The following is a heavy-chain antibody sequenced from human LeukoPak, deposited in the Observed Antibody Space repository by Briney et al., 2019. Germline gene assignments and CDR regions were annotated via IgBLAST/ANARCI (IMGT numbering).Heavy chain of an antibody. CDR2: IYYSGST. CDR1: GGSISSSSYY. CDR3: ARFVRGIMITFGGVPPMNWFDP. V-gene: IGHV4-39*07. Sequence: KASETLSLTCTVSGGSISSSSYYWGWIRQPPGKGLEWIGSIYYSGSTYYNPSLKSRVTISVDTSKNQFSLKLSSVTAADTAVYYCARFVRGIMITFGGVPPMNWFDPWGQGTLVTVSS. J-gene: IGHJ5*02. D-gene: IGHD3-16*01.